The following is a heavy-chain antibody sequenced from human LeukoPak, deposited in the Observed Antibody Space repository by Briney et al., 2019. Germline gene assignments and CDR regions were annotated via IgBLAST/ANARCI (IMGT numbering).Heavy chain of an antibody. Sequence: AGGSLRLSCAASGFTFSSYAMSWVRQAPGKGLEWVSAISGSGGSTYYADSVKGRFTISRDNSKNTLYLQMNSLRAEDTAVYYCAKDKYYGSVTTTFDYWGQGTLVTVSS. CDR3: AKDKYYGSVTTTFDY. V-gene: IGHV3-23*01. J-gene: IGHJ4*02. CDR1: GFTFSSYA. D-gene: IGHD3-10*01. CDR2: ISGSGGST.